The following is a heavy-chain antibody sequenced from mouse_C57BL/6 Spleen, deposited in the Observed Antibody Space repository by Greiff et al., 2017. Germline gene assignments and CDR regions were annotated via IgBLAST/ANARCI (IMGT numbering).Heavy chain of an antibody. CDR2: IRSKSNNYAT. CDR1: GFSFNTYA. Sequence: EVQVVESGGGLVQPKGSLKLSCAASGFSFNTYAMNWVRQAPGKGLEWVARIRSKSNNYATYYADSVKDRFTISRDDSESMLYLQMNNLKTEDTAMYYCVRHYGSFDYWGQGTTLTVSS. D-gene: IGHD1-1*01. V-gene: IGHV10-1*01. CDR3: VRHYGSFDY. J-gene: IGHJ2*01.